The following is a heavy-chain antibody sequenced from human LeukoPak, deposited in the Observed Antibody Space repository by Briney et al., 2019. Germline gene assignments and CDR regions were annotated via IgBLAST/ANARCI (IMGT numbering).Heavy chain of an antibody. CDR2: IYYSGST. D-gene: IGHD2-2*01. CDR1: GGSISSYY. Sequence: PSETLSLTCTVSGGSISSYYWGWIRQPPGKGLEWIGSIYYSGSTYYNPSLKSRVTISVDTSKNQFSLKLSSVTAADTAVYYCARESPGYCSSTSCYDKTVDYWGQGTLVTVSS. V-gene: IGHV4-39*07. CDR3: ARESPGYCSSTSCYDKTVDY. J-gene: IGHJ4*02.